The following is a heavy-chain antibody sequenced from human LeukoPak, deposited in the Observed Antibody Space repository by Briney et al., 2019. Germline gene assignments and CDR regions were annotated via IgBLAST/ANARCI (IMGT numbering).Heavy chain of an antibody. CDR3: ARDVTRGYGDYVGFDY. CDR2: INHSGST. D-gene: IGHD4-17*01. Sequence: SETLSLTCAVYGGSFSGYYWSWIRQPPGKGLEWIGEINHSGSTNYNPSLKSRVTLSVDTSKNQFSLTLSSVAAADPGGYYCARDVTRGYGDYVGFDYWGQGTLVTVSS. CDR1: GGSFSGYY. J-gene: IGHJ4*02. V-gene: IGHV4-34*01.